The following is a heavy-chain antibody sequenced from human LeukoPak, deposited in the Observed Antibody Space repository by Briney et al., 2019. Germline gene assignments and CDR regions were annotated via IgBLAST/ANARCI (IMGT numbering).Heavy chain of an antibody. Sequence: PSETLSLTCSVSGGSISSTSSSYYWGWIRQPPGKGLECVGNIYPTGTTYYNPSLKSRVTISIDTSKSQFSLRLSSVTAADTAVYYCVQNIPGTIEHWGQGTLVTVSS. V-gene: IGHV4-39*01. CDR2: IYPTGTT. CDR1: GGSISSTSSSYY. D-gene: IGHD1-7*01. CDR3: VQNIPGTIEH. J-gene: IGHJ1*01.